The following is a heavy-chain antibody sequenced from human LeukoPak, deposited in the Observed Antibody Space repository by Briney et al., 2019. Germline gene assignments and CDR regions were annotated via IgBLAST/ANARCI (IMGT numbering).Heavy chain of an antibody. V-gene: IGHV4-59*01. CDR2: IYYSGST. CDR3: ARGPFDGSTATAMGWDH. Sequence: PSETLSLTCTVSGGSISSYYWSWIRQPPGKGLEWIGYIYYSGSTNYNPSLKSRVTISVDTSKNQFSLKLSSVTAADTAVYYCARGPFDGSTATAMGWDHWGQGTLVTVSS. CDR1: GGSISSYY. J-gene: IGHJ1*01. D-gene: IGHD5-18*01.